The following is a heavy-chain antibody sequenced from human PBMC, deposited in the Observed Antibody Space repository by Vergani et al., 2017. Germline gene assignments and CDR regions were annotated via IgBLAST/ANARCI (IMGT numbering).Heavy chain of an antibody. D-gene: IGHD3-22*01. J-gene: IGHJ4*02. Sequence: QVQLVESGGGVVPPGGSLRLYCAASGFTFSSYGMHWVRQAPGKGPEWVAIIRYDGSNTYYADSVKGRFTISRDNSKNTLYLQMNSLRAEDTAMYYCAKGSRYYDTSCYFDYWGQGTRVTVS. V-gene: IGHV3-30*02. CDR1: GFTFSSYG. CDR3: AKGSRYYDTSCYFDY. CDR2: IRYDGSNT.